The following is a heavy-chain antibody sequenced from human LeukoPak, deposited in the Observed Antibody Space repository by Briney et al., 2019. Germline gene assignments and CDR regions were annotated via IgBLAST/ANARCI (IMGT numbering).Heavy chain of an antibody. V-gene: IGHV3-30*02. CDR1: GFSFGSYG. Sequence: GGSLRLSCAASGFSFGSYGMHWVRQAPGKGLEWVAFIRYGGSHQFYADSVRGRFTISRDNLKNTLYLQMNSLRGEDTAVYFCARDSGTWFYLQDWGQGTLVTDSS. J-gene: IGHJ1*01. CDR3: ARDSGTWFYLQD. D-gene: IGHD2/OR15-2a*01. CDR2: IRYGGSHQ.